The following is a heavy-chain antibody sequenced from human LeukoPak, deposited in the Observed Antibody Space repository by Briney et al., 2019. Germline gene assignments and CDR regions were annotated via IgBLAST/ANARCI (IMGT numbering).Heavy chain of an antibody. CDR2: MNPNSGNT. Sequence: ASVKVSCKASGYTFTSYDINWVRQATGQGLEWMGWMNPNSGNTGYAQKFQGRVTMTRNTSISTAYMELSSLRSEDTAVYYCAIVPETTVVSVWFDPWGQGTLVTVSS. CDR3: AIVPETTVVSVWFDP. D-gene: IGHD4-23*01. CDR1: GYTFTSYD. V-gene: IGHV1-8*01. J-gene: IGHJ5*02.